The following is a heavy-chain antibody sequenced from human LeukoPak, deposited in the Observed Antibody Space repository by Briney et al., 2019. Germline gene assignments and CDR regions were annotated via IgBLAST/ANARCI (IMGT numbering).Heavy chain of an antibody. Sequence: PGGSLRLSWAASGFNFSDYFMTWIRQAPGKGPEWVSYISYSGSTIYYADSVKGRFTISRDNAKDSLYLQMNSLRVEDTAVYYCARGLKVDYYDSSGPDYWGQGTLVTVSS. CDR1: GFNFSDYF. D-gene: IGHD3-22*01. V-gene: IGHV3-11*04. CDR3: ARGLKVDYYDSSGPDY. CDR2: ISYSGSTI. J-gene: IGHJ4*02.